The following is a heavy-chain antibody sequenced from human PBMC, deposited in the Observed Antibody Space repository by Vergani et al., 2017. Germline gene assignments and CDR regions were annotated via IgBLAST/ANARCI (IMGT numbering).Heavy chain of an antibody. J-gene: IGHJ4*02. Sequence: QVQLVESAGGVVQPGGSLRLSCAASGFTFSNFFMHWIRQAPGKGLYLLAYIGKDGINTIYRDAVKGRFTVSRYNSKDILYLQMDSLRSEDTALYYCAKYLRDSTDGLPDSWGPGTLVIVSS. D-gene: IGHD2-21*02. CDR3: AKYLRDSTDGLPDS. CDR1: GFTFSNFF. CDR2: IGKDGINT. V-gene: IGHV3-30*02.